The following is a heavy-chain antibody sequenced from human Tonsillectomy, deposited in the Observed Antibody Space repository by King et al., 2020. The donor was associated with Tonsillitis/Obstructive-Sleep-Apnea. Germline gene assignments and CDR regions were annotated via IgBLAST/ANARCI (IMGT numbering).Heavy chain of an antibody. D-gene: IGHD3-22*01. J-gene: IGHJ4*02. V-gene: IGHV4-59*01. CDR2: IDYSGST. CDR3: ARTYDSSGYYSPYFDY. Sequence: LQLQESGPGLVKPSEALSLTCTVSDGSISSYFWSWIRQPPGKGLEWIGFIDYSGSTNYNPSLKSRVTISVHPSKNQFSLKLSSVTAADTAIYCCARTYDSSGYYSPYFDYWGQGTLVTVSS. CDR1: DGSISSYF.